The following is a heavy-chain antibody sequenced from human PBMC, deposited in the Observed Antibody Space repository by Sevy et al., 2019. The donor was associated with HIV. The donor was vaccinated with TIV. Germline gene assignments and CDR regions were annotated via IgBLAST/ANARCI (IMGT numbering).Heavy chain of an antibody. J-gene: IGHJ4*02. D-gene: IGHD1-26*01. CDR1: GYTFTSYG. Sequence: ASVKVSCKASGYTFTSYGSSWVRQAPGQGLEWMGWISAYNGNTNYAQKLQGRVTMTTDTSTSTAYMELRSLRSDDTAVYYCARARSVTPLFDYWGQGTLVTVSS. CDR3: ARARSVTPLFDY. V-gene: IGHV1-18*01. CDR2: ISAYNGNT.